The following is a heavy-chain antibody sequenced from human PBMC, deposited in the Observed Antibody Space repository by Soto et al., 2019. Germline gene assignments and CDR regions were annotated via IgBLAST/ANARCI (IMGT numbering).Heavy chain of an antibody. D-gene: IGHD6-13*01. V-gene: IGHV3-23*01. CDR1: GFTFSSYA. J-gene: IGHJ4*02. Sequence: GGSLRLSCAASGFTFSSYAMSWVRQAPGKGLEWVSTISAGGGSTYYADSVKGRFTISRDNSKNTLYLQMNSLRAEDTAVYYCANLAAAIQTQKIEDYWGQGTLVTVSS. CDR3: ANLAAAIQTQKIEDY. CDR2: ISAGGGST.